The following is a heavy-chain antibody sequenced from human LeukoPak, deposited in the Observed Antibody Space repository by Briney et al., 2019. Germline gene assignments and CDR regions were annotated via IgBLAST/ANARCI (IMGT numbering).Heavy chain of an antibody. J-gene: IGHJ4*02. CDR2: ITWNSGAT. V-gene: IGHV3-9*01. CDR1: GFNFDDYA. Sequence: PGRSLRLSCAASGFNFDDYAMHWVRQTPGKGLEWVSGITWNSGATGYADSVKGRFTISRDNAKNSLYLQMNSLRAEDTAVYYCARDRDPLLWFGELSYWGKGTLVTVSS. CDR3: ARDRDPLLWFGELSY. D-gene: IGHD3-10*01.